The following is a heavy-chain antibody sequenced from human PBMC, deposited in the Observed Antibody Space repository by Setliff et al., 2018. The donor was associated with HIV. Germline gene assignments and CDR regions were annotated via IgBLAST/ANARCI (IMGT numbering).Heavy chain of an antibody. V-gene: IGHV4-39*01. CDR1: GDSISSGGYY. CDR2: IYYSGAT. CDR3: VNPSGAMGDFDS. J-gene: IGHJ4*02. Sequence: PSETLSLTCTVSGDSISSGGYYWSWIRQLPGKGLEWIGYIYYSGATYYNPSLKSRVTISIDTSKNQFSLQLTSVTAADTAVYYCVNPSGAMGDFDSWGQGTLVTVSS. D-gene: IGHD3-16*01.